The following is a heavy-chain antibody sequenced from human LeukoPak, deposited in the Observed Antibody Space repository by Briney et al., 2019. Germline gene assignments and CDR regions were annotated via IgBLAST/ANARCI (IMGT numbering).Heavy chain of an antibody. D-gene: IGHD3-22*01. V-gene: IGHV4-34*01. CDR2: INHSGST. J-gene: IGHJ4*02. Sequence: SETLSLTCAVYGGFFSGYYWSWIRQPAGKGLEWIGEINHSGSTNYNPSLKSRVTISVDTSKNQFSLKLSSVTAADTAVYHCARFYYDSSGYYYVAYWGQGTLVTVSS. CDR3: ARFYYDSSGYYYVAY. CDR1: GGFFSGYY.